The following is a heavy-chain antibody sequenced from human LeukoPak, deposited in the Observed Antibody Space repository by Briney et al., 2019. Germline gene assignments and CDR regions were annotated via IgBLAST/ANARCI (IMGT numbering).Heavy chain of an antibody. D-gene: IGHD6-19*01. CDR1: GFPFSIYE. CDR2: IGSSGTTI. V-gene: IGHV3-48*03. J-gene: IGHJ4*02. Sequence: GGSLRLSCAVSGFPFSIYEMNWVRQAPGKGLEWVSNIGSSGTTIYYADSVKGRFSIPRDNAKSSLYLQMNSLRVEDTAVYYCALLAVASDFDYWGQGALVTVSS. CDR3: ALLAVASDFDY.